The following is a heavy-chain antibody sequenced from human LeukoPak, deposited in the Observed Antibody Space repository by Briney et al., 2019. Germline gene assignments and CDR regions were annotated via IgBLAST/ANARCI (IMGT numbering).Heavy chain of an antibody. CDR1: GFTFSSYG. D-gene: IGHD3-22*01. V-gene: IGHV3-30*18. Sequence: GGSLRLSCAASGFTFSSYGMHWVRQAPGKGLEWVAVISYDGSNKYYADSVKGRFTISRDNSKNTLYLQMNSLRAEDTAVYYCAKGREKSYDSSPFDYWGQGTLVTVSS. CDR3: AKGREKSYDSSPFDY. J-gene: IGHJ4*02. CDR2: ISYDGSNK.